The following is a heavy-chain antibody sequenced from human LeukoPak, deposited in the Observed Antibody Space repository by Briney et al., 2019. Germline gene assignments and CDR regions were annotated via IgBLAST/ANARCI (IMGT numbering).Heavy chain of an antibody. CDR1: GFTVSSNY. CDR3: ASIRVAVAGSGA. Sequence: GGSLRLSCAASGFTVSSNYMSWVRQAPGKGLEWVSVIYSGGSTYYADSVKGRFTVSRDNSKNTLYLQMNSLRAEDTAVYYCASIRVAVAGSGAWGQGTLVTVSS. J-gene: IGHJ4*02. D-gene: IGHD6-19*01. CDR2: IYSGGST. V-gene: IGHV3-53*01.